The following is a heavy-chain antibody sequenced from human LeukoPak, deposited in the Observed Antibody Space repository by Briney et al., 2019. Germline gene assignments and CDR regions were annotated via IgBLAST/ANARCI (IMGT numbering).Heavy chain of an antibody. CDR2: ISYDGSNK. D-gene: IGHD5-18*01. V-gene: IGHV3-30*03. J-gene: IGHJ5*02. CDR1: GFTFSSYG. Sequence: GRSLRLSCAASGFTFSSYGMHWVRQAPGKGLEWVAVISYDGSNKYYADSVKGRFTISRDNSKNTLYLQMNSLRAEDTAVYYCARDATLTVDTAMAYDDPWGQGTLVTVSS. CDR3: ARDATLTVDTAMAYDDP.